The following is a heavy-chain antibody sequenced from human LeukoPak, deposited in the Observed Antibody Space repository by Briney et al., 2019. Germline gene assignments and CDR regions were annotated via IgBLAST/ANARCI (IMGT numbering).Heavy chain of an antibody. CDR1: GFTFSSYW. CDR3: ARNSGSEDFDY. CDR2: IKQDGSEK. J-gene: IGHJ4*02. D-gene: IGHD1-26*01. Sequence: GGSLRLSCSASGFTFSSYWMSWVRQAPGKGLEWVANIKQDGSEKYYVDSVKGRFTISRDNAKNSLYLQMNSLRAEDTAVYYCARNSGSEDFDYWGQGTLVTVSS. V-gene: IGHV3-7*01.